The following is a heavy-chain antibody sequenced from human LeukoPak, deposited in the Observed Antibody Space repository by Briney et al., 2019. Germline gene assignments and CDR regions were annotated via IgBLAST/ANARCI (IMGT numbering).Heavy chain of an antibody. CDR1: GFTFSSYA. Sequence: PGGSLRLSCAASGFTFSSYAMSWVRQAPGKGLEWVSAISGSGGSTYYADSVKGRFTISRDNSKNTLYLQMNSLRAEDTAVYYCARDMDRWVVVVAATVDYWGQGTLVTVSS. CDR2: ISGSGGST. D-gene: IGHD2-15*01. J-gene: IGHJ4*02. CDR3: ARDMDRWVVVVAATVDY. V-gene: IGHV3-23*01.